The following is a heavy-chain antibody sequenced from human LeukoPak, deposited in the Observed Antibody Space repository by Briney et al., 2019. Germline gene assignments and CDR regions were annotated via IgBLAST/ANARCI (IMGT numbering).Heavy chain of an antibody. CDR3: AKEGFDS. Sequence: QAGGSLRLSCAASGFTFSSYAMHWVRQAPGKGLEWVAVISYDGSNKYYADSVKGRFTISRDNSKNTLYLQMNSLRAEDTAVYYCAKEGFDSWGQGTLVTVSS. CDR1: GFTFSSYA. J-gene: IGHJ4*02. V-gene: IGHV3-30-3*01. CDR2: ISYDGSNK.